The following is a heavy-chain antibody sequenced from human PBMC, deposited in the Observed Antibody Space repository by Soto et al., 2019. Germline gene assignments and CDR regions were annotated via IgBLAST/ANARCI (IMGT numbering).Heavy chain of an antibody. V-gene: IGHV3-30-3*01. CDR2: MSDDGDNK. CDR3: ARIITIFGVETQGELDF. CDR1: GLTLSRYS. Sequence: VHVVESGGGVVQPGTSTTLSCAASGLTLSRYSLHWVRQAPGKGLEWVAMMSDDGDNKYYADSVKGRFTISRDSSKNTIFLQMNSMRPEDTAVYYCARIITIFGVETQGELDFWGRGRPVTVSS. D-gene: IGHD3-3*01. J-gene: IGHJ4*02.